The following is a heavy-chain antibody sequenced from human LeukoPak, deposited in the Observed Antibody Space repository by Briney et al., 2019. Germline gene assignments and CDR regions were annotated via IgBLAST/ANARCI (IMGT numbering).Heavy chain of an antibody. V-gene: IGHV3-30-3*01. CDR1: GFTFSSYA. Sequence: PGGSLRLSCAASGFTFSSYAMHWVRQAPGKGLEWVAVISYDGSNKYYADSVKGRFTISRDNSKNTLYLQMNSLRAEDTAVYYCARDQVDDYGDPYFDYWGQGTLVTVSS. CDR3: ARDQVDDYGDPYFDY. J-gene: IGHJ4*02. CDR2: ISYDGSNK. D-gene: IGHD4-17*01.